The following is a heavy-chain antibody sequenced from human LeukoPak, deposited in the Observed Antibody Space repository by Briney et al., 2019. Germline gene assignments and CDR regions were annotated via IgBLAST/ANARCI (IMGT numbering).Heavy chain of an antibody. D-gene: IGHD3-22*01. V-gene: IGHV1-3*04. Sequence: ASVTVSCKTSGYTFTNHPMHWVRQAPGQRLEWMGWINTDNGNTKYSQQFQGRVAFTRDTSATTAYMALNSPTSEDTSVYYCAPLIGAYFDYWGQGPLVTASS. J-gene: IGHJ4*02. CDR3: APLIGAYFDY. CDR2: INTDNGNT. CDR1: GYTFTNHP.